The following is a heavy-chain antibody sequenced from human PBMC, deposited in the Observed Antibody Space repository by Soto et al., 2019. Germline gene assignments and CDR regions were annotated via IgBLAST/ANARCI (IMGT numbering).Heavy chain of an antibody. J-gene: IGHJ3*02. CDR3: VTTGRLQNAFEI. CDR2: INSDGSTT. CDR1: GFTFSSYW. V-gene: IGHV3-74*01. Sequence: EVQLVESGGGLVQPGGSLRLSCAASGFTFSSYWMHWVRQAPGKGLVWVSRINSDGSTTNYADSVKGRFTISRDNAKNALYLQMNNLRVEDTAVYYCVTTGRLQNAFEIWGQGTVVTVSS. D-gene: IGHD4-4*01.